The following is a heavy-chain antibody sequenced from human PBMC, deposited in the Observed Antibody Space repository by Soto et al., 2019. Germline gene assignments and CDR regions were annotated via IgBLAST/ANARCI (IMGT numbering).Heavy chain of an antibody. J-gene: IGHJ4*02. Sequence: QVQLVQSGAAVKQPGSSVKVSCKASGGTFSSYAISWVRQAPGQGLEWMGGIIPIFGTANYAQKFQGRVTMTADESTGTAYMELSSLRSEDTAVSYCASTPNGGGDCFGDYWGQGNLVTVSS. CDR3: ASTPNGGGDCFGDY. V-gene: IGHV1-69*01. D-gene: IGHD2-21*02. CDR2: IIPIFGTA. CDR1: GGTFSSYA.